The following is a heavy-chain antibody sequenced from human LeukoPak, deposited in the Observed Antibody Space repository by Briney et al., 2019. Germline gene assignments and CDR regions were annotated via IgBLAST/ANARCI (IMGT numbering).Heavy chain of an antibody. CDR1: GASIRSYF. V-gene: IGHV4-59*01. CDR3: ARGLVLATDDAFDI. J-gene: IGHJ3*02. Sequence: PSETLSLTCSVSGASIRSYFWSWIRQSPGKGLEWIGYVHDNDISNFNPSLESRVTVLVDRSKSQSSLKLRSVTAADTAVYYCARGLVLATDDAFDIWGPGTMVTVSS. D-gene: IGHD5-12*01. CDR2: VHDNDIS.